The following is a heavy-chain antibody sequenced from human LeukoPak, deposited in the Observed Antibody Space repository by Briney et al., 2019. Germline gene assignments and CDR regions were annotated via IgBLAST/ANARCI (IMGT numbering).Heavy chain of an antibody. J-gene: IGHJ4*02. CDR2: ISSSGSTI. V-gene: IGHV3-11*01. CDR3: ARVGVYDFWSGYYSTDYYFDY. Sequence: GGSLRLSCAASGFTFSDYYMSWIRQAPGKGLEWVSYISSSGSTIYYADSVKGRFTISRDNAKNSLYLQMNSLRAEDTAVYYCARVGVYDFWSGYYSTDYYFDYWGQGTLVTVSS. CDR1: GFTFSDYY. D-gene: IGHD3-3*01.